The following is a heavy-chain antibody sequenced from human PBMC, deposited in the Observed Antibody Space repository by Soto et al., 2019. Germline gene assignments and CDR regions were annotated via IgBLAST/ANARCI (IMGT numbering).Heavy chain of an antibody. Sequence: PGGSLRLSCAASGFTFRAHYMDWVRQAPGKGLEWITRTTNXPXXXXXAYAASVKGRFTVSRDDLKTSLYLQMDSLKTEDTAVYYCARDTSTSLDWWGQGTLVTVSS. D-gene: IGHD2-2*01. CDR2: TTNXPXXXXX. J-gene: IGHJ4*02. CDR1: GFTFRAHY. V-gene: IGHV3-72*01. CDR3: ARDTSTSLDW.